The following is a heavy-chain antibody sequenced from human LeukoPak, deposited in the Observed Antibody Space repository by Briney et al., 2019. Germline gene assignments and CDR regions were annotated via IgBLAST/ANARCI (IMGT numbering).Heavy chain of an antibody. V-gene: IGHV4-34*01. CDR3: ASRRYSSGWYRFDP. Sequence: SETLSLTCAVYGGSFSGYYWSWIRQPPGKGLEWIGEINHTGGTNYSPSLKSRVTISVDTSKDHFSLKLSSVTAADTAVYYCASRRYSSGWYRFDPWGQGTLVTVSS. CDR1: GGSFSGYY. J-gene: IGHJ5*02. CDR2: INHTGGT. D-gene: IGHD6-19*01.